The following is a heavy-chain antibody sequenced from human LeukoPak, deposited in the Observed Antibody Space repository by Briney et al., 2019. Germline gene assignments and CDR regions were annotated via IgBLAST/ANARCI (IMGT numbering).Heavy chain of an antibody. J-gene: IGHJ4*02. CDR1: GFPFNAYN. D-gene: IGHD3-10*01. Sequence: GGSLRLSCTAPGFPFNAYNIHWIRQSPGRGLEWVSFIRNDETEIHYADFAKGRFTISRDNSKNTLYLQMSSLRAEDTAVYYCARDRVHPDYWGQGTLVTVSS. CDR3: ARDRVHPDY. V-gene: IGHV3-30*02. CDR2: IRNDETEI.